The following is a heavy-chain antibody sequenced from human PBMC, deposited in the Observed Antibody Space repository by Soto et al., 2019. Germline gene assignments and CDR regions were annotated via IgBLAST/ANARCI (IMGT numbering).Heavy chain of an antibody. CDR2: IYYSGST. CDR3: ARGTIAAAASTFYYYYYGMDV. J-gene: IGHJ6*02. D-gene: IGHD6-13*01. Sequence: KPSETLSLTCTVSGGSISSSSYYWGWIRQPPGKGLEWIGSIYYSGSTYYNPSLKSRVTISVDTSKNQFSLKLSSVTAADTAVYYCARGTIAAAASTFYYYYYGMDVWGQGTTVTVSS. CDR1: GGSISSSSYY. V-gene: IGHV4-39*01.